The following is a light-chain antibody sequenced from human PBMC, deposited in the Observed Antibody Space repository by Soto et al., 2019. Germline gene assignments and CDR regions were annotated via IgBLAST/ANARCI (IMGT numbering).Light chain of an antibody. CDR1: SSGVESANL. CDR3: SSYAGAVV. CDR2: EGS. Sequence: QSALTQPASVSGSPGHSITLACTRSSSGVESANLVSWYQHHPGKAPKLMIYEGSQRPSGVSDRFSGSKSGNTASLTISGLQAEDESDYYCSSYAGAVVFGGGTKLTVL. J-gene: IGLJ2*01. V-gene: IGLV2-23*01.